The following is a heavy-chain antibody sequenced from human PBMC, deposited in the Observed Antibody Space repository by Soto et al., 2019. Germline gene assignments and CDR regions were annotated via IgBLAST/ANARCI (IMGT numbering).Heavy chain of an antibody. J-gene: IGHJ4*02. CDR3: ARGIRVVSFDY. D-gene: IGHD3-22*01. CDR2: IYYSGST. V-gene: IGHV4-31*03. CDR1: GGSISSGGYY. Sequence: PSETLSLTCTVSGGSISSGGYYWSWIRQHPGKGLEWIGYIYYSGSTYYNPSLKSRVTISVDTSKNQFSLKLSSVTAADTAVYYCARGIRVVSFDYWGQGTLVTVSS.